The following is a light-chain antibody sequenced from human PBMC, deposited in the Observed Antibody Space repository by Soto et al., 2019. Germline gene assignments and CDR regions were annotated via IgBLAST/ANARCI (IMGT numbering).Light chain of an antibody. CDR1: QSVDTL. CDR2: GAS. Sequence: EIVLTQSPATLSVSPGETATLSCRASQSVDTLLAWYQQKPGQAPRLLVHGASKRAIGIPDRFTGSGSGTEFTLTISRLQSEDSAVYFCQQYKNTPPETFGQGTKVDIK. V-gene: IGKV3-15*01. J-gene: IGKJ2*01. CDR3: QQYKNTPPET.